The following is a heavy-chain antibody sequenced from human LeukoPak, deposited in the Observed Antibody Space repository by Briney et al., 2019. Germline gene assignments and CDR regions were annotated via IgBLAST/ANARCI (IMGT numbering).Heavy chain of an antibody. CDR3: PSGSADY. CDR2: ISASGGST. J-gene: IGHJ4*02. V-gene: IGHV3-23*01. D-gene: IGHD1-26*01. Sequence: GSLRLSCAACGCTFSSYAMSWVRQAPGKGLEWVSAISASGGSTYYADSVKGRFTISRDNSKNTLYLQMNSLRAEDTAVYYCPSGSADYWGQGTLVTVSS. CDR1: GCTFSSYA.